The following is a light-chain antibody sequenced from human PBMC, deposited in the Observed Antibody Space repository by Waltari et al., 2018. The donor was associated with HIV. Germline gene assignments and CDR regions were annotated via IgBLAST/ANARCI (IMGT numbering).Light chain of an antibody. Sequence: DIVLVQSPDSLAVSLGERASINCTSSRSVLYSSDNKNYLAWYQQKPGQPPKLLIYWASTRQSGVPERFSGSGSGTDFTLTINSLQAEDVAVYFCQQYNGNPWTFGQGTKVEI. J-gene: IGKJ1*01. CDR2: WAS. CDR1: RSVLYSSDNKNY. CDR3: QQYNGNPWT. V-gene: IGKV4-1*01.